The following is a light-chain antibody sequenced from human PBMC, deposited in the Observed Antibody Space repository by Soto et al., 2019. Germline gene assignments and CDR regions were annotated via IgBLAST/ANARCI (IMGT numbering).Light chain of an antibody. J-gene: IGKJ3*01. V-gene: IGKV1-39*01. CDR3: QQDNMTPFT. CDR2: ASS. CDR1: QTVSNN. Sequence: DIQMTQSPSSLSASDGDRVTITCRTSQTVSNNLNWYQRKPGKAPSLLIYASSTLQSGVPSRFIGSGSETEFTLTISSLQPEDFATYYCQQDNMTPFTFGPGTKVDI.